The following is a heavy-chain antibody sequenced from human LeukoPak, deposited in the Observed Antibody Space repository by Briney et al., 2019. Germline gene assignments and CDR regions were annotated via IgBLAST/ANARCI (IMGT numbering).Heavy chain of an antibody. J-gene: IGHJ6*02. CDR3: TSEAPWSIGVYGMDV. Sequence: NSVKGRFTISRDTSKNTLNLQMKSLRAEDTAVYYCTSEAPWSIGVYGMDVWGQGTTVTVSS. D-gene: IGHD3-10*01. V-gene: IGHV3-53*01.